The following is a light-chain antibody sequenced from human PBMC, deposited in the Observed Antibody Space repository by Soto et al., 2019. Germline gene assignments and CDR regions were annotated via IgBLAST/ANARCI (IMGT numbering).Light chain of an antibody. CDR1: QRISSN. CDR2: GAS. CDR3: QQYNIWPPYT. V-gene: IGKV3-15*01. J-gene: IGKJ5*01. Sequence: EIVLTQSPGTLSLSPGARATLSCRASQRISSNLAWYQQKPGQPPRLLIYGASTRASGIPARFSGSGSGTEFTLTISGLQSEDFALYYCQQYNIWPPYTFGQGTRLEI.